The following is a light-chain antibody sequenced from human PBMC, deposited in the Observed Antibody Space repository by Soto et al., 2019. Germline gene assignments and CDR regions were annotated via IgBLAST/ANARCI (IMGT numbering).Light chain of an antibody. J-gene: IGLJ2*01. CDR1: SSDLGSYNY. CDR3: SSCTSTSTI. V-gene: IGLV2-14*03. Sequence: QSALTQPASVSGSPGQSITISCTGTSSDLGSYNYVSWYQQHPGRAPQLIIYDVSYRPSGISHRFSGSKSGNAASLTISGLQAEDEADYYCSSCTSTSTIFGGGTPVTVL. CDR2: DVS.